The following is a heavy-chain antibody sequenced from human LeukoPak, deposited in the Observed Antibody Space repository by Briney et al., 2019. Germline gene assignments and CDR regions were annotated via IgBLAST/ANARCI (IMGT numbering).Heavy chain of an antibody. D-gene: IGHD3-10*01. J-gene: IGHJ5*02. CDR2: IYYSGST. Sequence: PSQTLSLTCTVSGGSISSGYYYWSWIRQPPGKGLEWIGYIYYSGSTYYNPSLKSRVTISVDTSKNQFSLKLSSVTAADTAVYYCARYKTFWFGGLRFDPWGQGTLVTVSS. V-gene: IGHV4-30-4*08. CDR1: GGSISSGYYY. CDR3: ARYKTFWFGGLRFDP.